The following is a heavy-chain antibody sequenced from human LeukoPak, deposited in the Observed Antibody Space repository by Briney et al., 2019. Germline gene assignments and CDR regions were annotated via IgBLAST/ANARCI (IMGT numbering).Heavy chain of an antibody. D-gene: IGHD3-22*01. CDR3: AKGGATYYYDSSGYNLFDY. V-gene: IGHV3-23*01. Sequence: GGCLRLSCAASGFTFSSYAMSWVRQAPGKGLEWVSAISGSGGSTYYADSVKGRFTISRDNSKNTLYLQMNSLRAEDTAVYYCAKGGATYYYDSSGYNLFDYWGQGTLVTVSS. J-gene: IGHJ4*02. CDR1: GFTFSSYA. CDR2: ISGSGGST.